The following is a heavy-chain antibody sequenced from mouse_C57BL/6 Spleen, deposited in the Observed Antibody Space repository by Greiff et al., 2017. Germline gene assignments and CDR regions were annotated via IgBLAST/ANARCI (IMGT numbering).Heavy chain of an antibody. Sequence: EVQLQQSVAELVRPGASVKLSCTASGFNIKNTYMHWVKQRPEQGLEWIGRIDPANGNTKYAPKFQGKATITADTSSNTAYLQLSSLTSEDPAIYCCDRPIYYDYDGVFGYWGQGTTLTVSS. V-gene: IGHV14-3*01. D-gene: IGHD2-4*01. J-gene: IGHJ2*01. CDR2: IDPANGNT. CDR3: DRPIYYDYDGVFGY. CDR1: GFNIKNTY.